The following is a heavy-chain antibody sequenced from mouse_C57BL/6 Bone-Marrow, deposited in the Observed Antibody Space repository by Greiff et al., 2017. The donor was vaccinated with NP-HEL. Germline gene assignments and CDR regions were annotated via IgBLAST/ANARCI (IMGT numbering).Heavy chain of an antibody. Sequence: VQLKESGPELVKPGASVKIPCKASGYPFPDYTMDWVKQSHGKSLEWFGVINPNNGGTIYNQKFKGKATLTVDKSSSTAYMELRSLTSEDTAVYYWARRRRYYGSSYWYFDVWGTGTTVTVSS. CDR1: GYPFPDYT. CDR3: ARRRRYYGSSYWYFDV. CDR2: INPNNGGT. V-gene: IGHV1-18*01. J-gene: IGHJ1*03. D-gene: IGHD1-1*01.